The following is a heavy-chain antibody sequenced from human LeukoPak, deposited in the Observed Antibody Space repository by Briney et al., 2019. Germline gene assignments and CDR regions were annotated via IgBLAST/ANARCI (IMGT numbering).Heavy chain of an antibody. J-gene: IGHJ4*02. D-gene: IGHD6-19*01. CDR2: IYWNDDK. Sequence: SGPTLVNPTQTLTLTCTFSGFSLSTTTAGVGWIRQPPGKALEWLGIIYWNDDKRHSPSLSTRLTTTKDTSKNQVVLTMTNMDPVDTATYYCAHRMRSYYSGWYFFDYWGQGALVTVSS. CDR1: GFSLSTTTAG. CDR3: AHRMRSYYSGWYFFDY. V-gene: IGHV2-5*01.